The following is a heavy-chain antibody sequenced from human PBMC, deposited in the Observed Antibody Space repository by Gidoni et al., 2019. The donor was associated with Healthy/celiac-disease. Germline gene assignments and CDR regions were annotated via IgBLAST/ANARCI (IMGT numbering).Heavy chain of an antibody. CDR2: INSYGSST. J-gene: IGHJ4*02. D-gene: IGHD3-16*01. V-gene: IGHV3-74*01. CDR1: GFTFSSYW. Sequence: EVQLVESGGGLVQPGGSRRRSCAASGFTFSSYWMHWVRQAPGQGLVWVSRINSYGSSTSYADSVKGRFTISRDNAKNTLYLQMTSLRAEDTAVYYCARDLTSDFDYWGQGTLVTVSS. CDR3: ARDLTSDFDY.